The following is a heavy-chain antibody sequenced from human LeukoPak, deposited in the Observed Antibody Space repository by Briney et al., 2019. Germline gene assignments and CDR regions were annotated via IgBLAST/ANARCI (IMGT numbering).Heavy chain of an antibody. Sequence: PGRSLRLSCAASGFIFDDYAMHWVRQAPGKGLEWVSGISWNSGSIGYADSVKGRSTISRDNAKNSLYLQMNSLRAEDTALYYCAKDIETGYSYGSLDYWGQGTLVTVSS. CDR2: ISWNSGSI. D-gene: IGHD5-18*01. V-gene: IGHV3-9*01. CDR3: AKDIETGYSYGSLDY. J-gene: IGHJ4*02. CDR1: GFIFDDYA.